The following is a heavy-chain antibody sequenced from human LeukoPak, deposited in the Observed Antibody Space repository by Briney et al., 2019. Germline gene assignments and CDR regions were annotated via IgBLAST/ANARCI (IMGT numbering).Heavy chain of an antibody. CDR3: AKDGTGTTSPLNFDY. D-gene: IGHD1-7*01. CDR2: INGSGGST. J-gene: IGHJ4*02. V-gene: IGHV3-23*01. Sequence: GGSLRLSCAASGFTFSSYAMSWVRQAPGKGLEWVSAINGSGGSTYYADSVKGRFTISRDNSKNTLYLQMNSLRAEDTAVYYCAKDGTGTTSPLNFDYWGQGTLVTVSS. CDR1: GFTFSSYA.